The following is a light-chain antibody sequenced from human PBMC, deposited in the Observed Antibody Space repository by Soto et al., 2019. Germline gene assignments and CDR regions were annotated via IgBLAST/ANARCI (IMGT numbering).Light chain of an antibody. V-gene: IGKV1-5*03. J-gene: IGKJ1*01. CDR1: QSISSW. CDR2: KSS. CDR3: QQYSDYPWT. Sequence: DIQMTQSPSTLSAFVGDRVTITCRASQSISSWLAWYQQKPGKAPKLLIYKSSSLESGVPSRFSGRGSGTGFTLTISSLQPDDFATYYCQQYSDYPWTFGQGTKVEI.